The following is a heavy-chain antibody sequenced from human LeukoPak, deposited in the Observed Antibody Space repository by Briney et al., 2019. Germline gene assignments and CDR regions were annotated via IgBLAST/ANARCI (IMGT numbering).Heavy chain of an antibody. CDR1: GGTFSSYS. CDR3: ARVRYCSGGSCYFHDF. D-gene: IGHD2-15*01. J-gene: IGHJ4*02. Sequence: ASVKVSCKXSGGTFSSYSISWVRQAPGQGLEWMGRINPILGITNYAQKFQGRVTITADKSTSTAYMELSSLRSEDTAMYYCARVRYCSGGSCYFHDFWGQGTLVTVSS. V-gene: IGHV1-69*02. CDR2: INPILGIT.